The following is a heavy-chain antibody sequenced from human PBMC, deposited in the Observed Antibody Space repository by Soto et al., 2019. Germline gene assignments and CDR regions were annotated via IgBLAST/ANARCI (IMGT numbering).Heavy chain of an antibody. CDR1: GFTFRSSA. J-gene: IGHJ5*02. D-gene: IGHD2-15*01. CDR3: AKCPIVAGTPIWFDP. Sequence: PGGSLRLSCAASGFTFRSSAMSWVRQAPGKGLEWVSTISGGGDSTSYADSVKGRFTISRDNSDNTMYLHMKSLRAEDTALYYCAKCPIVAGTPIWFDPWGQGTLVTVS. CDR2: ISGGGDST. V-gene: IGHV3-23*01.